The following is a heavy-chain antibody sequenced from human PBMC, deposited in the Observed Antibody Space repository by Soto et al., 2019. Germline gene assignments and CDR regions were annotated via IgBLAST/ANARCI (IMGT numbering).Heavy chain of an antibody. CDR2: ISGSGGST. CDR1: GFTFSSYA. V-gene: IGHV3-23*01. J-gene: IGHJ6*02. CDR3: AKDPRYSSGWGPYYYYGMDV. Sequence: PGGSLRLSCAASGFTFSSYAMSWVRQAPGKGPEWVSAISGSGGSTYYADSVKGRFTISRDNSKNTLYLQMNSLRAEDTAVYYCAKDPRYSSGWGPYYYYGMDVWGQGTTVTVSS. D-gene: IGHD6-19*01.